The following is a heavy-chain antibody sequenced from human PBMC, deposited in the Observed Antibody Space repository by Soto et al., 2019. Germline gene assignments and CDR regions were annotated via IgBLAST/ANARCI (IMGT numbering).Heavy chain of an antibody. Sequence: SETLSLTCTVSGASISSGGYYWSWIRQHPGKGLEWLGYIYDSGTTYYNPSLESRLAISVDTSKDQFSLKLTSVTAADTAVYYCARASVSSSTYYFKFDYWGKGTLVTVSS. CDR2: IYDSGTT. CDR3: ARASVSSSTYYFKFDY. D-gene: IGHD3-22*01. CDR1: GASISSGGYY. J-gene: IGHJ4*02. V-gene: IGHV4-31*03.